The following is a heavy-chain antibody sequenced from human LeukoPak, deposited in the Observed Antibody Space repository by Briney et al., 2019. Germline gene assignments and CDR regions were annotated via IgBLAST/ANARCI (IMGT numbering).Heavy chain of an antibody. CDR1: GGSISSSTYS. J-gene: IGHJ6*03. Sequence: SETLSLTCTVSGGSISSSTYSWGWIRQPPGNGLEWIGSMYYSGSTYYNPSLKSRVTISVDTSKNQFSLKLSSVTAADTAVYYCARHIGGRYYYYYMDVWGKGTTVTISS. CDR3: ARHIGGRYYYYYMDV. CDR2: MYYSGST. V-gene: IGHV4-39*01. D-gene: IGHD3-16*02.